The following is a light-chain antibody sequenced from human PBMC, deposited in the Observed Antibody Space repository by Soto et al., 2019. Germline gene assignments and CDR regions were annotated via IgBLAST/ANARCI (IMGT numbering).Light chain of an antibody. CDR1: QSVSSSY. CDR2: GES. CDR3: QQYGCAWR. Sequence: EIVLTQSPGTLSLSPGERATLSCRASQSVSSSYLAWYQQKPGQAPRLLIYGESSRATGISARFNGSGSGTEFALAVSGVEPDDFAVYYCQQYGCAWRFGQGTKVEIK. J-gene: IGKJ1*01. V-gene: IGKV3-20*01.